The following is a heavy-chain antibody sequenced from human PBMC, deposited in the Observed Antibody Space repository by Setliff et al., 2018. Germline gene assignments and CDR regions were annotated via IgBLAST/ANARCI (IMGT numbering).Heavy chain of an antibody. CDR1: GGTFSSNA. D-gene: IGHD2-21*02. CDR2: IVPLLGVA. J-gene: IGHJ4*02. V-gene: IGHV1-69*10. Sequence: SVKVSCKTSGGTFSSNAISWVRQAPGQGLEWVGGIVPLLGVANSAKQFLGRVTITADESTNTVYMELGGLKSDDTAVYYCAGSATAFFHFNFWGQGTLVTVSS. CDR3: AGSATAFFHFNF.